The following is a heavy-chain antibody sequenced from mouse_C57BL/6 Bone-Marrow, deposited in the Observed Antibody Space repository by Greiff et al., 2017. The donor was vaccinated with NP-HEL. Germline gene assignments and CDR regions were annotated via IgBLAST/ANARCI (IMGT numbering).Heavy chain of an antibody. Sequence: QVQLQQPGAELVKPGASVKMSCKASGYTFTSYWITWVKQRPGQGLEWIGDIYPGSGSTNYNEKFKSKATLTVYTSSSTAYMQLSSHTSEASAVYYCARYYGREYYYAMDYWGQGTSVTVSS. J-gene: IGHJ4*01. V-gene: IGHV1-55*01. CDR2: IYPGSGST. CDR3: ARYYGREYYYAMDY. D-gene: IGHD1-1*01. CDR1: GYTFTSYW.